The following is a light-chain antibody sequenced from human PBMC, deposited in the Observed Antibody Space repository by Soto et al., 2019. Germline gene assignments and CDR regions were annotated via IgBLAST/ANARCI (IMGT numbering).Light chain of an antibody. CDR2: DAS. CDR1: QSVSSS. CDR3: QPRSNGPP. V-gene: IGKV3-11*01. J-gene: IGKJ5*01. Sequence: EIVLTQSPATLSFSPGERATLSCRASQSVSSSLAWYQQKPGQAPRLLIYDASNRATGIPARFSGRGSGTDVTLTISSLEPEDFAVYYCQPRSNGPPFCQGTRLESK.